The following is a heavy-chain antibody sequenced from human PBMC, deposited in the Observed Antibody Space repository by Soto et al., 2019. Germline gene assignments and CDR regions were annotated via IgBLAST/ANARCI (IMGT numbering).Heavy chain of an antibody. V-gene: IGHV5-51*01. D-gene: IGHD2-15*01. CDR2: IYPGDSDT. CDR1: VYSFTSYW. J-gene: IGHJ3*02. CDR3: ARGYCSGGSCYLPDAFDI. Sequence: GESLKISCKCSVYSFTSYWIGWLRQMPGKGLEWMGIIYPGDSDTRYSPSFQGQVTISADKSISTAYLQWSSLKASDTAMYYCARGYCSGGSCYLPDAFDIWGQGTMVTVSS.